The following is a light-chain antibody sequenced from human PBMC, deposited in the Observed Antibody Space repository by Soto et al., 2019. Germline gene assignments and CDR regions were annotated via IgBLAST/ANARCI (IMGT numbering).Light chain of an antibody. V-gene: IGKV3-15*01. CDR1: QSVSSN. J-gene: IGKJ1*01. CDR3: QQDYKLPWT. Sequence: EIVMTQSPATLSVSPGERATLSFRASQSVSSNLAWYQQKPGQAPRLLIYGASTRATGIPARFSGSGSGTDFTLTISSLQPEDFAVYYCQQDYKLPWTSGQGTKV. CDR2: GAS.